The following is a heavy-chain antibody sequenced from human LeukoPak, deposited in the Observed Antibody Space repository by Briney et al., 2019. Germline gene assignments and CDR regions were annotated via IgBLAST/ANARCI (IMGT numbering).Heavy chain of an antibody. J-gene: IGHJ6*02. Sequence: GRSLRLSCAASGFTFSSYGMPWVRQAPGKGLEWVAVIWYDGSNKYYADSVKGRFTISRDNSKNTLYLQMNSLRAEDTAVYYCARDGPGYYDFWSGYSTYGMDVWGQGTTVTVSS. CDR1: GFTFSSYG. V-gene: IGHV3-33*01. CDR3: ARDGPGYYDFWSGYSTYGMDV. D-gene: IGHD3-3*01. CDR2: IWYDGSNK.